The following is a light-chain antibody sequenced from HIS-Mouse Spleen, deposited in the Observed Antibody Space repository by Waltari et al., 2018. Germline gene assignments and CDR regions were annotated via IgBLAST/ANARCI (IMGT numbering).Light chain of an antibody. V-gene: IGLV2-14*01. J-gene: IGLJ2*01. CDR3: SSYTSSSPYVV. CDR2: EVS. Sequence: QSALTQPASVSGSPGQSITISCTGTSSDVGGYNYVSWYQQHPGKAPKLMIYEVSNRPPGVCNPVSGSKSGNTASLTISGLQAEDEADYYCSSYTSSSPYVVFGGGTKLTVL. CDR1: SSDVGGYNY.